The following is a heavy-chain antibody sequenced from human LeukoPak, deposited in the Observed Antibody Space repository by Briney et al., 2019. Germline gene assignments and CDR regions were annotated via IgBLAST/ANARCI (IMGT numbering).Heavy chain of an antibody. Sequence: GASVKVSCKASGYTFTSYYMHWVRQAPGQGLEWMGIINPSGGSTSYAQKFQGRVTMTRDTSISTAYMELSSLRSEDTAVYYCAREWFGVRFDPWGQGTLVTVSS. V-gene: IGHV1-46*01. CDR3: AREWFGVRFDP. D-gene: IGHD3-10*01. CDR1: GYTFTSYY. CDR2: INPSGGST. J-gene: IGHJ5*02.